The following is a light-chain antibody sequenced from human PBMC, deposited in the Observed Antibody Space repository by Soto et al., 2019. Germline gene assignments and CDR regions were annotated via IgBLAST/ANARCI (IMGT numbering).Light chain of an antibody. V-gene: IGKV3-15*01. J-gene: IGKJ1*01. CDR3: QQYHNWPWT. CDR1: QNVNSN. CDR2: GAS. Sequence: EIVMTQSPATLSVSPGERATLSCRASQNVNSNLAWYQQKPGQAPRLHIYGASTRATGIPARFSGSGSGTEFTLTISSLQSEDFAIYYCQQYHNWPWTFGQGTKVEIK.